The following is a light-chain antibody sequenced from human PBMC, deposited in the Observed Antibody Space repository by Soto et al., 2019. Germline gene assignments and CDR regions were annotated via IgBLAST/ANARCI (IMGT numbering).Light chain of an antibody. J-gene: IGLJ1*01. CDR1: SSDVGAHNQ. CDR3: CSYTTSSTLV. CDR2: EVT. Sequence: QSALTQPASVSGSPGQSITISCTGTSSDVGAHNQVSWYQQHPGKAPQLIIYEVTNRPSGLSNRFSGSKSGNTASLTISGLQAEDEADYYCCSYTTSSTLVFGTGTKLTVL. V-gene: IGLV2-14*03.